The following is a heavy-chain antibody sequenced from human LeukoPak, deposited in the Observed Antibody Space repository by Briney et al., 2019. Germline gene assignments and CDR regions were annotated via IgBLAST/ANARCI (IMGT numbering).Heavy chain of an antibody. CDR2: VYDSGST. J-gene: IGHJ4*02. V-gene: IGHV4-39*07. CDR3: AKSGSSIAARPPDY. CDR1: GGSFSSSPYY. D-gene: IGHD6-6*01. Sequence: SETLSLTCTVSGGSFSSSPYYWGWIRQPPGKGLEWIGSVYDSGSTFYNPSLKSRVTISIDTFKNQFSLKLTSVTAADTAVYYCAKSGSSIAARPPDYWGQGTLVIVSS.